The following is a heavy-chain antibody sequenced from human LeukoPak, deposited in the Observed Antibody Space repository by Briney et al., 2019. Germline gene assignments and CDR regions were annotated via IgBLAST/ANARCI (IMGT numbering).Heavy chain of an antibody. Sequence: SETLSLTCTVSGGSISSSSYYWGWIRQPPGKGLEWIGRIYYSGSTYYNPSLKSRVTISVDTSKHQFPLKMSSVTAADTAVYYCARQSDPQWLVLGWFDPWGQGTLVTVSS. CDR3: ARQSDPQWLVLGWFDP. D-gene: IGHD6-19*01. CDR1: GGSISSSSYY. V-gene: IGHV4-39*01. J-gene: IGHJ5*02. CDR2: IYYSGST.